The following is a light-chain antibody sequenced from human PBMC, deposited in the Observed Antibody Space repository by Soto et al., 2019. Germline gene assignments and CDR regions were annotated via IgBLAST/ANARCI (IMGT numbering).Light chain of an antibody. Sequence: EIVLTQSPATLSLSPGERATLSCGASQSVSNSYLAWYQQTPGLAPRLLIYDASSRATGIPDRFSGSGSGTDFTLTISRLEPEDFAVYYCQQYGSSPLTFGGGTKVEIK. V-gene: IGKV3D-20*01. CDR2: DAS. CDR1: QSVSNSY. CDR3: QQYGSSPLT. J-gene: IGKJ4*01.